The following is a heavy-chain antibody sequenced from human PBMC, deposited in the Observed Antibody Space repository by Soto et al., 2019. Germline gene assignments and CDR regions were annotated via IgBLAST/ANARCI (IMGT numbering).Heavy chain of an antibody. Sequence: ASVKVSCKASGYSFTDYHIHWVRQAPGQGLEWLGRNNPKSGGTSTAQKFQGWVTMTTDTSISTASMELTRLTSDDTAIYYCARGDSTDCSNGVCSFFYNHDMDVWGQGTTVTVSS. J-gene: IGHJ6*02. CDR2: NNPKSGGT. V-gene: IGHV1-2*04. D-gene: IGHD2-8*01. CDR1: GYSFTDYH. CDR3: ARGDSTDCSNGVCSFFYNHDMDV.